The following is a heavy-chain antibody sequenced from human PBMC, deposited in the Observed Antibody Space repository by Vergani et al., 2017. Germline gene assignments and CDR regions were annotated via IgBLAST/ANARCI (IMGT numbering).Heavy chain of an antibody. V-gene: IGHV4-61*02. J-gene: IGHJ5*02. D-gene: IGHD7-27*01. Sequence: QVQLQESGPGLVKPSETLSLTCTVSGGSISSGSYYWSWIRQPAGKGLEWIGRIYTRGSTNYNPSLKSRVTISVDTSKNQFSLKLSSVTAADTAVYYCARDLGRPPDNWFDPWGQGTLVTVSS. CDR2: IYTRGST. CDR1: GGSISSGSYY. CDR3: ARDLGRPPDNWFDP.